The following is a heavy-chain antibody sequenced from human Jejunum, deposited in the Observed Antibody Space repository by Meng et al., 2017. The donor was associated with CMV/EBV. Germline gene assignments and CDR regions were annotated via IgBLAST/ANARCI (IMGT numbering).Heavy chain of an antibody. CDR1: GYTFNGYY. CDR3: VSLVTLRQGVAY. Sequence: ASGYTFNGYYVHWVRQAPGQGLEWLGWVNSGSGGTSYAEKFQGRITMTRDTSIRTTYMELSGLRFDDTAMYYCVSLVTLRQGVAYWGQGTLVTVSS. J-gene: IGHJ4*02. D-gene: IGHD2-21*02. V-gene: IGHV1-2*02. CDR2: VNSGSGGT.